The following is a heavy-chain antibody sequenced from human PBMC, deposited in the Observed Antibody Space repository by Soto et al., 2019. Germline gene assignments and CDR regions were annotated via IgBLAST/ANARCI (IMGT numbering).Heavy chain of an antibody. D-gene: IGHD3-9*01. Sequence: TMSLNWSSADGSVGSGSCYWGWLRQPPGKGLEWIGSIYYSGSTYYNPSLKSRVTISVDTSKNQFSLKLSSVTAADTAVYYCARSTDRWDYDILTGYYMMDFDYWGQGTLVTVSS. CDR3: ARSTDRWDYDILTGYYMMDFDY. CDR2: IYYSGST. J-gene: IGHJ4*02. CDR1: DGSVGSGSCY. V-gene: IGHV4-39*01.